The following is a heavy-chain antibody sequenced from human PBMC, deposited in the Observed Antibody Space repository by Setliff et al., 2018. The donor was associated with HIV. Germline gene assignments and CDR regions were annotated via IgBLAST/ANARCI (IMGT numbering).Heavy chain of an antibody. CDR1: GGSFSVYY. J-gene: IGHJ6*03. V-gene: IGHV4-34*01. CDR3: ASFDGSESPYIYYYYMDV. D-gene: IGHD3-10*01. CDR2: INHSGST. Sequence: PSETLSLTCAVSGGSFSVYYWSWIRQPPGKGLEWIGEINHSGSTNYTPSLKSRAAISVDKSKNQISLQLSPVTAADTAVDYCASFDGSESPYIYYYYMDVWGKGTTVTVSS.